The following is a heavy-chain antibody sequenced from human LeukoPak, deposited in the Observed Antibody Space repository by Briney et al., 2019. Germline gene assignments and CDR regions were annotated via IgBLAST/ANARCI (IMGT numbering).Heavy chain of an antibody. CDR1: GFTFSSYA. CDR2: ISGSGGST. D-gene: IGHD3-9*01. Sequence: GSLRLSCAASGFTFSSYAMSWVRQAPGKGLEWVSAISGSGGSTYYADSVKGRFTISRDNSKNTLYLQMNSLRAEDTAVYYCAKDSPYYYDILTGYYTGIFDYWGQGTLVTVSS. CDR3: AKDSPYYYDILTGYYTGIFDY. J-gene: IGHJ4*02. V-gene: IGHV3-23*01.